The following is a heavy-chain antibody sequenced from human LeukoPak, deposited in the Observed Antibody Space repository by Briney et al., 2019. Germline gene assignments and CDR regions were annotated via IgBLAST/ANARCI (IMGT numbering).Heavy chain of an antibody. V-gene: IGHV4-34*01. CDR1: GGSFSGYY. J-gene: IGHJ4*02. CDR2: INHSGST. D-gene: IGHD3-22*01. CDR3: ARVGERPSSGYYYELDY. Sequence: PSETLSLTYAVYGGSFSGYYWSWIRRPPGKGLEWIGEINHSGSTNYNPSLKSRVTISVDTSKNQFSLKLSSVTAADTAVYYCARVGERPSSGYYYELDYWGQGTLVTVSS.